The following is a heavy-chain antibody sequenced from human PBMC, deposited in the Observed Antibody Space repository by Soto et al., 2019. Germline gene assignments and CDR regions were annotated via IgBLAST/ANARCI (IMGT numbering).Heavy chain of an antibody. V-gene: IGHV4-30-4*01. Sequence: PSETLSLTCTVSGGSISSGDYYWSWIRQPPGKGLEWIGYIYYSGSTYYNPSLKSRVTISLDTSKNQFSLKLSSVTAADTAVYYCAIAVAGTHGMDVWGQGTTVTSP. J-gene: IGHJ6*02. CDR1: GGSISSGDYY. D-gene: IGHD6-19*01. CDR3: AIAVAGTHGMDV. CDR2: IYYSGST.